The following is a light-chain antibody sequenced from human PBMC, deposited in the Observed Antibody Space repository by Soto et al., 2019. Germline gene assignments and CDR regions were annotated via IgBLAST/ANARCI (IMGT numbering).Light chain of an antibody. CDR2: DGS. V-gene: IGKV1-5*01. J-gene: IGKJ2*01. CDR3: KQYNAN. CDR1: QSISTW. Sequence: DIQMTQSPSTLSSSVGDRVTITCRASQSISTWLAWYQEKPGKAPKLLIYDGSSLGSGVPSRCCGSGSGTEFTRPISRLLPVYFAKYYCKQYNANFGQGTRLEIK.